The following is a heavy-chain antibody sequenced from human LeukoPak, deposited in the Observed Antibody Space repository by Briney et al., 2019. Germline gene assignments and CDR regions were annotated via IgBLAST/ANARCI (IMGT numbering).Heavy chain of an antibody. D-gene: IGHD6-19*01. CDR1: GFIFNSFW. J-gene: IGHJ4*02. CDR3: AGGNGWLIEY. CDR2: AQQDGGQK. Sequence: GGSLRLSCAASGFIFNSFWMNWVRQAPGKGLEWVANAQQDGGQKYYGDSVRGRFTISRDNAKNSVSLQMDSLRDDDTAVYYCAGGNGWLIEYWGQGTLVTVSS. V-gene: IGHV3-7*01.